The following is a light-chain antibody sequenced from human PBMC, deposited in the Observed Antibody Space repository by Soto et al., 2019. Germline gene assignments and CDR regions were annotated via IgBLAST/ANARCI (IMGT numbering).Light chain of an antibody. Sequence: QSVLTQPASVSGSPGQSITLSCTGTSSDVGGYNYVSWYQLHPGRAPKLIIYDVSHRPSGISNRFSGSKSGNTASLTTSGLQPEDEADYFCSSYTTGITLYVFGPGTKVTVL. CDR1: SSDVGGYNY. J-gene: IGLJ1*01. V-gene: IGLV2-14*01. CDR3: SSYTTGITLYV. CDR2: DVS.